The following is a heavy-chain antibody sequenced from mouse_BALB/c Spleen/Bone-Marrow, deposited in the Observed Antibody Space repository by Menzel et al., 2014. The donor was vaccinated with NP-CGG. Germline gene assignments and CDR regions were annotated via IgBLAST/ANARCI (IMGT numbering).Heavy chain of an antibody. CDR3: ARHAYYDQTEVSFVY. Sequence: EVQGVESGGGLVKSGRSLKLSCAASGFSFSNYGMSWVRQTPEKRLEWVATINGDGRYTFYSDSVKGRFTISRDNAKNNLYLQLSSLRSEDTALYYCARHAYYDQTEVSFVYWGQGTLVTVSA. D-gene: IGHD2-4*01. CDR1: GFSFSNYG. V-gene: IGHV5-9-2*01. CDR2: INGDGRYT. J-gene: IGHJ3*01.